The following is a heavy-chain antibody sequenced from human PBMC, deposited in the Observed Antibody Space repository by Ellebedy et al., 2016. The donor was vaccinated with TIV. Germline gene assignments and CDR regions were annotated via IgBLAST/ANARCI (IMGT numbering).Heavy chain of an antibody. D-gene: IGHD2-15*01. V-gene: IGHV4-38-2*02. Sequence: MPSETLSLTCAVSAYSINSGYYWGWIRQPPRKGLEWIGSIYHAGSTYYNPSLKSRVTISVDTSKNQFSLKLSSVTAADTAVYYCARDPVGRPDYYYGMDVWGQGTTVTVSS. CDR3: ARDPVGRPDYYYGMDV. CDR1: AYSINSGYY. J-gene: IGHJ6*02. CDR2: IYHAGST.